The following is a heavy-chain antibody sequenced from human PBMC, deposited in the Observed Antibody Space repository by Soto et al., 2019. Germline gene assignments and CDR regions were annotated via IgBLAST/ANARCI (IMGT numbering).Heavy chain of an antibody. CDR1: GFTFSGSA. CDR3: TTGVGVAAAGKKVDY. V-gene: IGHV3-73*01. Sequence: GGSLRLSCAASGFTFSGSAMHWVRQASWKGLEWVGRIRSKTNSYATAYAASVKGRFTISRDDSKNTAYLQMNSLKSEDTAVYFCTTGVGVAAAGKKVDYWGQGTLVTVSS. J-gene: IGHJ4*02. D-gene: IGHD2-15*01. CDR2: IRSKTNSYAT.